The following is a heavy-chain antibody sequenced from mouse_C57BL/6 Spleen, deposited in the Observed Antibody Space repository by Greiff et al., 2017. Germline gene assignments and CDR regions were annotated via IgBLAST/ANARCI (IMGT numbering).Heavy chain of an antibody. D-gene: IGHD1-3*01. V-gene: IGHV14-4*01. J-gene: IGHJ2*01. CDR1: GFNIKDDY. CDR3: TTLTSPFDY. CDR2: IDPENGDT. Sequence: DVQLQESGAELVRPGASVKLSCTASGFNIKDDYMHWVKQRPEQGLEWIGWIDPENGDTEYASKFQGKATITADTSSNTAYLQLSSLTSEDTAVYYCTTLTSPFDYWGQGTTLTVSS.